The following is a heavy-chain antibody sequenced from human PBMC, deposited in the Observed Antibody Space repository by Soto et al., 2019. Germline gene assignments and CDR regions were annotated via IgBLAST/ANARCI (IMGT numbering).Heavy chain of an antibody. J-gene: IGHJ4*02. Sequence: QITLRESGPTLVKPTQTLTLICTVSGFSLSTSGVIVGWIRQPPGKALEWLALIYWDGDTRYSPSLQNRLIITRDTSKNQVVLTMTTMDPVDTATYYCARRHSQLGYPFGYWGQGTLVTVSS. CDR2: IYWDGDT. CDR3: ARRHSQLGYPFGY. CDR1: GFSLSTSGVI. D-gene: IGHD5-12*01. V-gene: IGHV2-5*02.